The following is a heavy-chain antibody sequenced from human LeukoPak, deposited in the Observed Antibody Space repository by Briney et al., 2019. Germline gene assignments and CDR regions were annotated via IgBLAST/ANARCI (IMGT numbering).Heavy chain of an antibody. CDR1: GDSVSSNSAA. CDR3: ARGVEWFNAFDI. CDR2: TYYRSKWYN. D-gene: IGHD3-3*01. Sequence: SQTLSLTCAISGDSVSSNSAAWNWIRQSPSRGLEWLGRTYYRSKWYNDYAVSVKSRITINPDTSKNQFSLKLSSVTAADTAVYYCARGVEWFNAFDIWGQGTMVTVSS. V-gene: IGHV6-1*01. J-gene: IGHJ3*02.